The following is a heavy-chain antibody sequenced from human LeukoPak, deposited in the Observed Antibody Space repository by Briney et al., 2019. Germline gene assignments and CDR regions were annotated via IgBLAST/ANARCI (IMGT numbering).Heavy chain of an antibody. D-gene: IGHD5-18*01. V-gene: IGHV4-59*08. CDR3: ARTTINRIQLWMYYFDY. Sequence: SETLSLTCTVSGGSISSYYWSWIRQPPGKGLEWIGYIYYSGSTNYNPSLKSRVTISVDTSKNQFSLKLSSVTAADTAVYYCARTTINRIQLWMYYFDYWGQGTLVTVSS. CDR2: IYYSGST. J-gene: IGHJ4*02. CDR1: GGSISSYY.